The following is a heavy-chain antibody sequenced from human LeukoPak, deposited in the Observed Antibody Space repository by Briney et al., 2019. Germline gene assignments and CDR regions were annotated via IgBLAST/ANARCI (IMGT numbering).Heavy chain of an antibody. J-gene: IGHJ4*02. CDR1: GFTFSSYS. V-gene: IGHV3-48*04. D-gene: IGHD3-22*01. Sequence: GSLRLSCAASGFTFSSYSIDWVRQAPGKGLEWLSYISSSSSTIYYADSVKGRFTVSRDNAKNSLYLQMNSLRAEDTAVYYCARGDYYDSSGYAYYFDYWGQGTLVTVSS. CDR2: ISSSSSTI. CDR3: ARGDYYDSSGYAYYFDY.